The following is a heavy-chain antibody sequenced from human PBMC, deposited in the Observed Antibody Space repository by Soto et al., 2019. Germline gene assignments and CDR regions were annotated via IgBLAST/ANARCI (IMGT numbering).Heavy chain of an antibody. V-gene: IGHV1-2*04. J-gene: IGHJ6*03. CDR1: GYTFTGYY. CDR3: ARGTSDGFHYYYMDV. D-gene: IGHD3-10*01. Sequence: ASVKVSCKASGYTFTGYYMHWVRQAPGQGLEWMGWINPNSGGTNYAQKFQGWVTMTRDTSISTAYMELSRLRSDDTAVYYCARGTSDGFHYYYMDVWGKGTTVTVSS. CDR2: INPNSGGT.